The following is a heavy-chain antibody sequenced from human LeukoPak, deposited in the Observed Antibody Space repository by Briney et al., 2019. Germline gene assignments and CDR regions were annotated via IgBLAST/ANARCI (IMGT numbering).Heavy chain of an antibody. CDR1: GFTFSSYA. V-gene: IGHV3-30*04. Sequence: GGSLRLSCAASGFTFSSYAMHWVRQAPGKGLEGVAVISYDGSNKYYADSVKGRFTISRDNSKNTLYLQMNSLRAEDTAVYYCARDRYYDSSDYYGMDVWGQGTTVTVSS. J-gene: IGHJ6*02. D-gene: IGHD3-22*01. CDR3: ARDRYYDSSDYYGMDV. CDR2: ISYDGSNK.